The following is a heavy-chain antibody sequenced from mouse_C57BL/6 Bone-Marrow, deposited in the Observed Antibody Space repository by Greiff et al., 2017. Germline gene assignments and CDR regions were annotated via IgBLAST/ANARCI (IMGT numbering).Heavy chain of an antibody. CDR1: GFSLTSYG. Sequence: QVQLKESGPGLVQPSQSLSITCTVSGFSLTSYGVHWVRQSPGKGLEWLGVIWSGGSPDYNAAFISRLSISKDNSKSQVFFKMNSLQADDTAIYYCARGLLGRGLYYAMDYWGQGTSVTVSS. D-gene: IGHD4-1*01. V-gene: IGHV2-2*01. J-gene: IGHJ4*01. CDR3: ARGLLGRGLYYAMDY. CDR2: IWSGGSP.